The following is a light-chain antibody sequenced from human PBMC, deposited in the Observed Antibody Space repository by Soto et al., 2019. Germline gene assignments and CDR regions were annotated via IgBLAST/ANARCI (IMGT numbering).Light chain of an antibody. J-gene: IGKJ1*01. CDR3: QQYNSYRA. V-gene: IGKV1-5*03. CDR1: QSIDTW. CDR2: KAS. Sequence: DIQMTQFPSTLSASVGDRVTITCRASQSIDTWLAWHQQKPGQAPKLLISKASSLESGVPSRFSGSGSGTEFTITISSLQPDDSATYYCQQYNSYRAFGQGTKVEI.